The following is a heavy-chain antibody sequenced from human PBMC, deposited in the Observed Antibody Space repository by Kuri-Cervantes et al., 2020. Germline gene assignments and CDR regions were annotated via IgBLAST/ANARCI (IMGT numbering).Heavy chain of an antibody. D-gene: IGHD3-22*01. Sequence: GESLKISCAASGFTFSSYAMHWVRRAPGKGLEWVAVISYDGSNKYYADSVKGRFTISRDNSKNTLYLQMNSLRAEDTAVYYCAKLTSSGYSDYWGQGTLVTVSS. CDR2: ISYDGSNK. J-gene: IGHJ4*02. CDR3: AKLTSSGYSDY. V-gene: IGHV3-30*04. CDR1: GFTFSSYA.